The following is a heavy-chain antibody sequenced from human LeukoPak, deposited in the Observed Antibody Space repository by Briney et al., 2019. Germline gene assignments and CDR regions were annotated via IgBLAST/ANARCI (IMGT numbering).Heavy chain of an antibody. CDR2: INPSAGRT. Sequence: ASVKVSCKASGYTFTSYYLHWVRQAPGQGLEWMGVINPSAGRTSYAQKFQGRVTMTRDMSTSTVYMELSSLRSDDTAVYYCARGNYCSGGSCYDGAFDYWGQGTLVTVSS. D-gene: IGHD2-15*01. V-gene: IGHV1-46*01. CDR1: GYTFTSYY. J-gene: IGHJ4*02. CDR3: ARGNYCSGGSCYDGAFDY.